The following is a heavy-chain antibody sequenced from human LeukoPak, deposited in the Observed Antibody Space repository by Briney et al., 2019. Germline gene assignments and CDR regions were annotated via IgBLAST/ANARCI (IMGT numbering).Heavy chain of an antibody. D-gene: IGHD1/OR15-1a*01. CDR2: IYTSGST. Sequence: PSETLSLTCTVSGGSISTYYWSWIRQPAGKGLEWIGRIYTSGSTNYNPSLKSRVTMSVDTSKNQFSLKLSSMTAADTAVYFCARGTVPNAFDIWGQGTMVTVS. V-gene: IGHV4-4*07. J-gene: IGHJ3*02. CDR3: ARGTVPNAFDI. CDR1: GGSISTYY.